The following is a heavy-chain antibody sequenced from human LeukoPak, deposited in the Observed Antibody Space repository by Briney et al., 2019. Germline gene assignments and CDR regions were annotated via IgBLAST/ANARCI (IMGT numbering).Heavy chain of an antibody. CDR2: ISGGGDIT. V-gene: IGHV3-23*01. J-gene: IGHJ4*02. Sequence: PGGSLRLSCAASGFNFANHAMSWVRQTPGKGLEWVSAISGGGDITYYADSVTGRFTISGDNSKDTLFLQMHSLRPGDTAVYYCVREDTPATANYWGQGTLVTISS. D-gene: IGHD2-21*02. CDR3: VREDTPATANY. CDR1: GFNFANHA.